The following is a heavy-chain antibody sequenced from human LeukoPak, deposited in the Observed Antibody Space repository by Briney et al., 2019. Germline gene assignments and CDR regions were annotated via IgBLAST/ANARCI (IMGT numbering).Heavy chain of an antibody. V-gene: IGHV3-11*01. J-gene: IGHJ4*02. CDR1: GFTFSGYY. CDR2: ISSSGSTI. CDR3: ARDEIAAAGTR. D-gene: IGHD6-13*01. Sequence: GGSLRLSCAAYGFTFSGYYMSWIRQAPGKGLEWVSYISSSGSTIYYADSVKGRFTISRDNAKNSLYLQMNSLRAEDTAVYYCARDEIAAAGTRWGQGTLVTVSS.